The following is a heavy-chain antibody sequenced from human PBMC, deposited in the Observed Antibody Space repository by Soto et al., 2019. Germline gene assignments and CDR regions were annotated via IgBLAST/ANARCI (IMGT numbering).Heavy chain of an antibody. CDR1: GFTFSTHA. D-gene: IGHD2-2*01. CDR2: KSGSGVST. V-gene: IGHV3-23*01. Sequence: EVQLLESGGGLVQPGGSLRLSCAASGFTFSTHAMSWVRQAPGKGLEWVASKSGSGVSTYYADSVRGRFTISRDNSKNTLYLQMNSLRPEATALYYCAKGQGTSAAKSDYWGQGTLVTVSS. J-gene: IGHJ4*02. CDR3: AKGQGTSAAKSDY.